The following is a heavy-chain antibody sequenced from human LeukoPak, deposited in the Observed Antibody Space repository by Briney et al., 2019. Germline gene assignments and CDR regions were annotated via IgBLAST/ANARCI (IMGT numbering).Heavy chain of an antibody. CDR2: INWNGGST. J-gene: IGHJ6*03. D-gene: IGHD3-22*01. Sequence: GGSLRLSCAASGFTFDDYGMSWVRQAPGKGLEWVSGINWNGGSTGYADSVKGRFTISRDNAKNSLYLQMNSLRAEDTALYYCARSVWGYYHDRSGSQHMDVWRKGTTVTVS. V-gene: IGHV3-20*04. CDR3: ARSVWGYYHDRSGSQHMDV. CDR1: GFTFDDYG.